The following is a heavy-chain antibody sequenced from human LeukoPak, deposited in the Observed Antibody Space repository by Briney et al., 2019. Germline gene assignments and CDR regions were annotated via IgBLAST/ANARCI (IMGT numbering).Heavy chain of an antibody. CDR3: VRRPRGGLDP. D-gene: IGHD3-16*01. V-gene: IGHV3-13*04. J-gene: IGHJ5*02. CDR1: GFTFSSYD. Sequence: TGGSLRLSCAASGFTFSSYDMHWVRQVTGKGLEWVSSIDSAGDTYYAGSLKGRCTISRENARNSVYLQINSLRTGEHAVFYCVRRPRGGLDPWGQGTLVIVSS. CDR2: IDSAGDT.